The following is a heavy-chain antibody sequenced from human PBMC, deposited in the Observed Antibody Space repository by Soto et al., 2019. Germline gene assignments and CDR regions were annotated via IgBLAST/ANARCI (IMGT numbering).Heavy chain of an antibody. D-gene: IGHD2-15*01. CDR2: IKQDGSEK. J-gene: IGHJ6*02. CDR1: GFTFSSYW. CDR3: ARDHCSGGSCYSGGWYYYYGMDV. Sequence: GGSLRLSWPASGFTFSSYWMSWVRQPQGKGLEWVANIKQDGSEKYYVDAVKGRFTVSRDNAKNSLYLQMNSLRAEDTAVYYCARDHCSGGSCYSGGWYYYYGMDVWGQGTTVTVSS. V-gene: IGHV3-7*03.